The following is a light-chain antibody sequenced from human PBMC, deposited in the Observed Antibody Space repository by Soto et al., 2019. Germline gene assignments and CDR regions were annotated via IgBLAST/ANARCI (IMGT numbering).Light chain of an antibody. CDR2: EVS. CDR3: SSYTRTTTPV. Sequence: QSVLTQPASVSGSPGQSITISCTGASSDVGNCNCVSWYQQHPGKAPKLMIYEVSNRPSGVSDRFSGSKSGNTAFLTISGLQAEDEADYYCSSYTRTTTPVFGGGTKLTVL. V-gene: IGLV2-14*01. CDR1: SSDVGNCNC. J-gene: IGLJ3*02.